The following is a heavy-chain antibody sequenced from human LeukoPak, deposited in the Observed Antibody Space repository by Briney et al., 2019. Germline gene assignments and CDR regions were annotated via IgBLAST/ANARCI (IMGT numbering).Heavy chain of an antibody. CDR2: IYYSGST. Sequence: SETLSLTCTVSGGSISNYYWSWIRQPPGKGLEWIGCIYYSGSTNYKPSLKSRVTISVDTSKNQFSLKLSSVTPADTALYYCARGRSSTSLNYYYYYMDVWGEGTTVTVSS. D-gene: IGHD2-2*01. CDR1: GGSISNYY. J-gene: IGHJ6*03. V-gene: IGHV4-59*01. CDR3: ARGRSSTSLNYYYYYMDV.